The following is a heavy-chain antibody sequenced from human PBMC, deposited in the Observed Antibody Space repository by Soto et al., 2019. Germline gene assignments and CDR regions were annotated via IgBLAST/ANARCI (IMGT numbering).Heavy chain of an antibody. CDR2: ISYDGSNK. D-gene: IGHD1-26*01. CDR3: AKGLRGRIVGATTSLFDY. V-gene: IGHV3-30*18. CDR1: GFTFSSYG. J-gene: IGHJ4*02. Sequence: GGSLRLSCAASGFTFSSYGMHWVRQAPGKGLEWGAVISYDGSNKYYADSVKGRFTISRDNSKNTLYLQMNSLRAEDTAVYYCAKGLRGRIVGATTSLFDYWGQGTLVTVSS.